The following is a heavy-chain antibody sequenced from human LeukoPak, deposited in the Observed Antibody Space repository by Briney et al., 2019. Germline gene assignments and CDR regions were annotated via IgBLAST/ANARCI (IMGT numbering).Heavy chain of an antibody. CDR1: GFTFSSYG. CDR2: IWYDGSNK. D-gene: IGHD2-15*01. V-gene: IGHV3-33*01. Sequence: GGSLRLSCAASGFTFSSYGMHWVRQAPGKGLEWVAVIWYDGSNKYYADSVKGRFTISRDNSKNTVYLQMNSLRAEDTAVYYCARELPPVVKYYFDSWGRGTQVTVSS. J-gene: IGHJ4*02. CDR3: ARELPPVVKYYFDS.